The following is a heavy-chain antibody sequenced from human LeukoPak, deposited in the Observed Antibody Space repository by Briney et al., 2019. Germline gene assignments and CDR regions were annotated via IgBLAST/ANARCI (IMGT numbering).Heavy chain of an antibody. J-gene: IGHJ4*02. D-gene: IGHD6-13*01. Sequence: PGGSLRLSCAASGFTFSSYWMSWVRQAPGKGLEWVANIKQDGSEKYYVDSVQGRFTISRDNAKNSLYLQMNSLRAEDTAVYYCARVEPGIAAAGGDYWGQGTLVTVSS. V-gene: IGHV3-7*01. CDR3: ARVEPGIAAAGGDY. CDR2: IKQDGSEK. CDR1: GFTFSSYW.